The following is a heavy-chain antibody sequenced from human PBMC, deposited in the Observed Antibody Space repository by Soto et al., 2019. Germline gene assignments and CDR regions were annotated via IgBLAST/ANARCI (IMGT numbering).Heavy chain of an antibody. Sequence: QVQLVESGGGVVQPGRSLRLSCAASGFTFSSYAMHWVRQAPGKGLEWVAVISYDGSNKYYADSVKGRFTISRDNSKNTLYLKMNSLRAEDTAVYYWAGADYSNYVSWFDPWGQGTLVTVSS. CDR3: AGADYSNYVSWFDP. CDR1: GFTFSSYA. V-gene: IGHV3-30-3*01. D-gene: IGHD4-4*01. J-gene: IGHJ5*02. CDR2: ISYDGSNK.